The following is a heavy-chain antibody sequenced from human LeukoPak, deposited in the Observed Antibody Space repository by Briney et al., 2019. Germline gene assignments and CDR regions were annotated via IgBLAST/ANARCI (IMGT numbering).Heavy chain of an antibody. CDR2: IKQDGSEK. D-gene: IGHD6-19*01. CDR3: ARDRGHSSGWYYYYYYMDV. V-gene: IGHV3-7*01. J-gene: IGHJ6*03. Sequence: PGGSLRLSCAASGFTFSSYWMSWVRQAPGKGLEWVANIKQDGSEKYYVDSVKGRFTISRDNAKNSLYLQMNSLRAEDTAVYYCARDRGHSSGWYYYYYYMDVWGKGTTVTVSS. CDR1: GFTFSSYW.